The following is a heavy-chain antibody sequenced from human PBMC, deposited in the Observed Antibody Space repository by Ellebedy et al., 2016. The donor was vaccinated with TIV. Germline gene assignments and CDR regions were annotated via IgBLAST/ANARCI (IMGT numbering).Heavy chain of an antibody. CDR1: GFTFSSYG. CDR3: ARGVLAYCGGDCYSYFQH. D-gene: IGHD2-21*02. CDR2: ISYDGSNK. Sequence: GESLKISCAASGFTFSSYGMHWVRQAPGKGLEWVAVISYDGSNKYYADSVTDRFTISRDNSKNTLYLQMNSLRAEDTAVYYCARGVLAYCGGDCYSYFQHWGQGTLVTVSS. V-gene: IGHV3-30*03. J-gene: IGHJ1*01.